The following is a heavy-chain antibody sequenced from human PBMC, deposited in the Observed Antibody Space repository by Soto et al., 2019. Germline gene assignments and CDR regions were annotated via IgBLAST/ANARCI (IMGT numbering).Heavy chain of an antibody. J-gene: IGHJ4*01. CDR1: GYSFTSYW. CDR3: VRNDYNGNPVDY. CDR2: IYPGDSDT. V-gene: IGHV5-51*01. Sequence: PGESLKISCKGPGYSFTSYWIGWVRQMPGKGLELMGIIYPGDSDTRYSPSFQGQVTISADKSISTAYLQWSCLKTTDTAMYDCVRNDYNGNPVDYWRHGTQVTVSS. D-gene: IGHD4-4*01.